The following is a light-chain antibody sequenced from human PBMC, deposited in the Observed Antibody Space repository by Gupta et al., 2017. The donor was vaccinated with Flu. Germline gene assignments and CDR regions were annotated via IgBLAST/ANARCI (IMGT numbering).Light chain of an antibody. CDR2: EDN. CDR3: QSYDSSNHRV. J-gene: IGLJ2*01. Sequence: NFMLTQPHSVSESPGTTVTTSCTRSSGSIASNYVQWYQQRPCSSPTTVIYEDNQRPSGVPDRFSGPIDSSSNSASLTISGLKTEDEADYYCQSYDSSNHRVFGGGTKLTVL. V-gene: IGLV6-57*01. CDR1: SGSIASNY.